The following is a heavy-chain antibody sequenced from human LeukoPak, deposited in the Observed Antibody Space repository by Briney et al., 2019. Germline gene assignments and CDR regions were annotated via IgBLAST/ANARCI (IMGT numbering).Heavy chain of an antibody. CDR2: ISNDGNNK. J-gene: IGHJ4*02. V-gene: IGHV3-30*18. Sequence: GGSLRLSCAASGFIFSSYGMYWVRQAPGKGLEWVAVISNDGNNKEYADSVKGRFTISRDNSKNTLYLQMNSLRADDTAVYHCAKDGLMRFFDYWGQGTLVTVSS. D-gene: IGHD2-8*01. CDR1: GFIFSSYG. CDR3: AKDGLMRFFDY.